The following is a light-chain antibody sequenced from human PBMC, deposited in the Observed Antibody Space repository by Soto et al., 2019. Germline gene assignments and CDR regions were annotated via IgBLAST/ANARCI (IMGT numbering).Light chain of an antibody. CDR2: GAS. J-gene: IGKJ1*01. CDR1: QSVSSSY. Sequence: EIVLTQSPGTLSLSPGERATLSCRASQSVSSSYLAWYQQKPGQAPRLVIYGASSRATGIPDRFSGSGSGTEFTLTITRLEPEDFAAYYCQQYNNWPQTFGQGTKVDIK. CDR3: QQYNNWPQT. V-gene: IGKV3-20*01.